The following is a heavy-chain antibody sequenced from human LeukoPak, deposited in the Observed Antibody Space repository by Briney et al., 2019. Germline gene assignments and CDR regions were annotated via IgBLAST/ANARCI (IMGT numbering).Heavy chain of an antibody. J-gene: IGHJ4*02. V-gene: IGHV3-53*01. D-gene: IGHD6-13*01. CDR2: IYSGGST. CDR1: GFSVSSYH. CDR3: ARYSSSWYSPFDY. Sequence: PGGSLRLSCAASGFSVSSYHMSWVRQAPGEGLEWVSVIYSGGSTYYADSVKGRLTISRDNSKNTLYLQMNSLRVEDTAVYYCARYSSSWYSPFDYWGQGTLVTVSS.